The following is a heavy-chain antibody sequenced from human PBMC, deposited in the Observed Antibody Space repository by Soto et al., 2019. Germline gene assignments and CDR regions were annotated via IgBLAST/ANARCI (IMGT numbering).Heavy chain of an antibody. J-gene: IGHJ4*02. CDR3: ARDIGSGGFCLDY. CDR2: LWYDESRR. D-gene: IGHD2-15*01. CDR1: GFTFRSYG. Sequence: QVQLVESGGGVVQPGRSLRLSCAASGFTFRSYGMHWVRQAPVKGLEWVAVLWYDESRRYYADSVKGRFTISRDISQNTLNLQLGDLRAEDTAVYYCARDIGSGGFCLDYWGQGTLVTVSS. V-gene: IGHV3-33*01.